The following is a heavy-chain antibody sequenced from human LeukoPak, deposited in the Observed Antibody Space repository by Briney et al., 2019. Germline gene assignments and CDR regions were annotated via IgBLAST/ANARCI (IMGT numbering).Heavy chain of an antibody. J-gene: IGHJ6*03. CDR2: IRSKAYGGTT. V-gene: IGHV3-49*04. CDR1: GFTFSKYA. CDR3: TTSGDYDFWSGYGRPSFSYYYMDV. D-gene: IGHD3-3*01. Sequence: PGGSLRLSCAASGFTFSKYAMSWVRQAPGKGLEWVGFIRSKAYGGTTEYAASVKGRFTISRDDSKSIAYLQMNSLKTEDTAVYYCTTSGDYDFWSGYGRPSFSYYYMDVWGKGTTVTVSS.